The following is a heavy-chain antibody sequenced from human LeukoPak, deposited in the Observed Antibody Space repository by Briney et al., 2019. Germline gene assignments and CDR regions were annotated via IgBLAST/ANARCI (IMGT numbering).Heavy chain of an antibody. V-gene: IGHV3-21*01. Sequence: GGSLRLSCAASGFTFSSYTMNWVRQAPGKGLEWVSSISSSSSSMHYADSVEGRFTISRDNAKNSLYLQMNSLRAEDTAVYYCARGGFGSLDYWGQGTLVTVSS. J-gene: IGHJ4*02. CDR1: GFTFSSYT. D-gene: IGHD2-15*01. CDR2: ISSSSSSM. CDR3: ARGGFGSLDY.